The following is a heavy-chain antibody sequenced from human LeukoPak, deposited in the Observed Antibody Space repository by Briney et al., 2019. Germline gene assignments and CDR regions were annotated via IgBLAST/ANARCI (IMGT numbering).Heavy chain of an antibody. CDR2: IYPGDSDT. J-gene: IGHJ4*02. CDR3: ASRGITTYYYGSGSYPYYFDY. Sequence: GESLKISCKGSGYSFTSYWIGWVRQMPGKGLEWMGIIYPGDSDTRYSPSFQGQATISADKSISTAYLQWSSLKASDTAMYYCASRGITTYYYGSGSYPYYFDYWGQGTLVTVSS. V-gene: IGHV5-51*01. CDR1: GYSFTSYW. D-gene: IGHD3-10*01.